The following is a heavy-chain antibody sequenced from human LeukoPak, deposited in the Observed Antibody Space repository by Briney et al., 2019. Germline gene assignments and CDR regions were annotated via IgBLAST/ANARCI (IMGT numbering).Heavy chain of an antibody. V-gene: IGHV4-39*01. CDR3: ARLSGGELSLLDY. CDR2: IYYSGST. J-gene: IGHJ4*02. D-gene: IGHD3-16*02. Sequence: PSETLSLTCTVSGGSISSSSYYWGWIRQPPGKGLEWNGSIYYSGSTYYNPSLKSRVTISVDTSKNQFSLKLSSVTAADTAVYYCARLSGGELSLLDYWGQGTLVTVSS. CDR1: GGSISSSSYY.